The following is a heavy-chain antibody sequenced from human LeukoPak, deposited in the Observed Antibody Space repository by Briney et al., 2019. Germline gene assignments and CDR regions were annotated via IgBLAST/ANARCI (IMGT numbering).Heavy chain of an antibody. Sequence: GGSLRLSCAASGFTFSSYWMHWVRQAPGKGLMWVSRINSDGSSTSYADSVKGRFTISRDNAKNTLYLQMNSLRAEDTAVYYCARGDRFDYWGQGTLVTASS. CDR2: INSDGSST. CDR3: ARGDRFDY. J-gene: IGHJ4*02. CDR1: GFTFSSYW. D-gene: IGHD2-21*01. V-gene: IGHV3-74*01.